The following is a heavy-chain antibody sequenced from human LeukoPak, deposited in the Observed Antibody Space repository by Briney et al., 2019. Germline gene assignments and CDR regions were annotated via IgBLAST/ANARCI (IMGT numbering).Heavy chain of an antibody. CDR3: AREIKWELLVGSA. Sequence: GGSLRLSCAASGFTFSSYAMHWVRQAPGKGLEWVAVISYDGSNKYYADSVKGRFTISRDNSKNTLYLQMNSLRAEDTAVYYCAREIKWELLVGSAWGQGTLVTVSS. CDR1: GFTFSSYA. CDR2: ISYDGSNK. J-gene: IGHJ5*02. V-gene: IGHV3-30*01. D-gene: IGHD1-26*01.